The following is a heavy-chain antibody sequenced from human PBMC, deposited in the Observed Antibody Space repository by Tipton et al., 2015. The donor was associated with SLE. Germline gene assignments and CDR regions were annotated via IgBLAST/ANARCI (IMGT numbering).Heavy chain of an antibody. J-gene: IGHJ4*02. CDR3: ATTDHGDFDY. V-gene: IGHV5-10-1*01. Sequence: QLVQSGAEVKKPGESLRISCKGSGYTFTNYWINWVRQMPGKGLEWMGTINPSDSYTNYSPSFQGHVTISADKSISTAYLQWSSLTASDTAMYYCATTDHGDFDYWGQGTLVTVSS. CDR1: GYTFTNYW. D-gene: IGHD4-17*01. CDR2: INPSDSYT.